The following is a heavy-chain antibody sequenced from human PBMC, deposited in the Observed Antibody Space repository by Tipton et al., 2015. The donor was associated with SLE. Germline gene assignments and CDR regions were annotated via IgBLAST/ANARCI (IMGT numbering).Heavy chain of an antibody. CDR2: SYTSGSA. CDR3: ARASTVATGIYYYYGMDV. Sequence: TLSLTCIVSGGSLMNYHWGGSRQPAGKGLEGIGSSYTSGSANYNPPLKSRVSMSIDKSKNQFTLNVTSVTAADTAVYYCARASTVATGIYYYYGMDVWGQGITVTVSS. CDR1: GGSLMNYH. J-gene: IGHJ6*02. D-gene: IGHD4-17*01. V-gene: IGHV4-4*07.